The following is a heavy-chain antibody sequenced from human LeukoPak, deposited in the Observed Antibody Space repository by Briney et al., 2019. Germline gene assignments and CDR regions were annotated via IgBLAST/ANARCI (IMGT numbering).Heavy chain of an antibody. CDR2: ISSSGSTM. V-gene: IGHV3-48*03. J-gene: IGHJ4*02. CDR3: ASRRVAVPSSRAFDY. Sequence: GGSLRLSCAASGFTFSRYEMNWVRQAPGKGLEWLSYISSSGSTMYYADSVKGRFTISRDNAKNSLYLQMNSLRAEDTAVYYCASRRVAVPSSRAFDYWGQGTLVTVSS. D-gene: IGHD6-19*01. CDR1: GFTFSRYE.